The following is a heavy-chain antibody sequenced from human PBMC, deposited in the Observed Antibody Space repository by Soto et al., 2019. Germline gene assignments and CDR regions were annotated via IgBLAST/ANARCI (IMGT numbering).Heavy chain of an antibody. CDR2: IYYSGST. CDR3: AGSSGYDLGEIDY. V-gene: IGHV4-59*08. J-gene: IGHJ4*02. D-gene: IGHD5-12*01. CDR1: GGSITGYY. Sequence: QVRLQESGPGLVKPSETLSLTCTVSGGSITGYYWSWIRQPPGKGLEWIGYIYYSGSTNHNPSLKSRVAISVDTSKNQFSLKLSSVTAADAAVYYCAGSSGYDLGEIDYWGQGTLVTVSS.